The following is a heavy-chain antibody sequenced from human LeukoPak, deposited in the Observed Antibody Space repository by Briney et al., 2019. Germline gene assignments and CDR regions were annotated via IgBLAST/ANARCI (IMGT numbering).Heavy chain of an antibody. D-gene: IGHD6-6*01. CDR1: GYALSGYY. CDR3: ARGYSSSNFDY. J-gene: IGHJ4*02. V-gene: IGHV1-2*06. CDR2: INPNSGGT. Sequence: ASVKVSCKASGYALSGYYMHWVRQAPGQGLEWMGRINPNSGGTNYLQTFQGRVTMTSNTSISTAYMELIRLTSDDTAVYYCARGYSSSNFDYWGQGTLVTVSS.